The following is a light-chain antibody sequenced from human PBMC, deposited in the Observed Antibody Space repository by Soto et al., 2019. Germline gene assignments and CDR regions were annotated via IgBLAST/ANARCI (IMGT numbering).Light chain of an antibody. J-gene: IGKJ2*02. V-gene: IGKV3-20*01. Sequence: EIVLTQSPGTLSLSPGETATLSCRASQTIGNIFLFWYQQKPGQAPRLLIYGASSRATGIPDRFSGSGSGTDFTLTINRLEPEDFAVYYCHQYSSAPCTFGQGTNLEIK. CDR2: GAS. CDR3: HQYSSAPCT. CDR1: QTIGNIF.